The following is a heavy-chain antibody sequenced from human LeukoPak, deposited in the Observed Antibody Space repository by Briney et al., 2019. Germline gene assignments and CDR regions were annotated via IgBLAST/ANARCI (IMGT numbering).Heavy chain of an antibody. D-gene: IGHD3-3*01. V-gene: IGHV4-59*01. CDR1: GGSISSYY. Sequence: SETLSLTCTVSGGSISSYYWSRIRQPPGKGLEWIGYIYYSGSTNYNPSLKSRVTISVDTSKNQFSLKLSSVTAADTAVYYCARTTYYDFWSGWGAFDIWGQGTMVTVSS. CDR2: IYYSGST. J-gene: IGHJ3*02. CDR3: ARTTYYDFWSGWGAFDI.